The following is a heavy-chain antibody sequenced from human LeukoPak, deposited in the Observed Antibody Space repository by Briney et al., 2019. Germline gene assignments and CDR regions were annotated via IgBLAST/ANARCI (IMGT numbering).Heavy chain of an antibody. D-gene: IGHD6-6*01. J-gene: IGHJ4*02. CDR2: IKQDGSEK. CDR3: ARGRYSSSNAFDY. CDR1: GFTFSSYW. Sequence: GGSLRLSCAASGFTFSSYWMSWVRQAPGKGLEWVANIKQDGSEKYYVDSVKGRFTISRDNAKNSLYLQMNSLRAEDTAVYYCARGRYSSSNAFDYWGQGTLVTVSS. V-gene: IGHV3-7*01.